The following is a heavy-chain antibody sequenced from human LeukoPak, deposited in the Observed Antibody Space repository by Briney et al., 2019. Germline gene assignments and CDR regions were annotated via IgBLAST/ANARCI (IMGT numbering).Heavy chain of an antibody. CDR1: GFTFASYA. Sequence: GGSLRLSCAASGFTFASYAMYWVRQAPGKGLEWVSAISGSGGSTYYADSVKGRFTISRDNSKNTLYLQMNSLRAEDTAVYYCAKKLGEQQPVDYWGQGTLVTVSS. CDR3: AKKLGEQQPVDY. J-gene: IGHJ4*02. D-gene: IGHD6-13*01. CDR2: ISGSGGST. V-gene: IGHV3-23*01.